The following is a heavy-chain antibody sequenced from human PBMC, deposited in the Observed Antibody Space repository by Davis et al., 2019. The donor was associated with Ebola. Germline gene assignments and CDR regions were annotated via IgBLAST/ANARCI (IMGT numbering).Heavy chain of an antibody. CDR1: GGTFSSYA. CDR2: IIPIFGTA. CDR3: ARDLMVVVVVAATPRFDY. V-gene: IGHV1-69*05. D-gene: IGHD2-15*01. J-gene: IGHJ4*02. Sequence: SVKVSCKASGGTFSSYAISWVRQAPGQGLEWMGGIIPIFGTANYAQKLQGRVTMTTDTSTSTAYMELRSLRSDDTAVYYCARDLMVVVVVAATPRFDYWGQGTLVTVSS.